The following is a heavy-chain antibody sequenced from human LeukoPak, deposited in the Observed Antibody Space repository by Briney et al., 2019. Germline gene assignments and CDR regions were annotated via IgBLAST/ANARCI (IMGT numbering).Heavy chain of an antibody. CDR1: GGSMNGRF. J-gene: IGHJ3*02. CDR2: IHYAGRI. D-gene: IGHD3-22*01. V-gene: IGHV4-59*11. CDR3: ARLLDNDGSGDPDTFDM. Sequence: SETLSLTCTVSGGSMNGRFWTWIRQPPGKGLEWIAFIHYAGRIRYNPSLQSRATISLDRSESRFSLKLTSVTAADSAVYYCARLLDNDGSGDPDTFDMWGQGTVVVVSS.